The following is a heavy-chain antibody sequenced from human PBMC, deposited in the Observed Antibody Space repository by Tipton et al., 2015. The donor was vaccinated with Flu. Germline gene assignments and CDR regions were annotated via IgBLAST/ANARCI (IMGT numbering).Heavy chain of an antibody. CDR3: AGRSVAGSGSGY. Sequence: TLSLTCTVSDGSISNYYWSWIRQPPGKGLEYIGYIYYGGSATYIPSLRSRVTISLDTSKDQFSLRLTSVTVADTAVYYCAGRSVAGSGSGYWGQGTLVTVSS. D-gene: IGHD6-19*01. CDR1: DGSISNYY. J-gene: IGHJ1*01. CDR2: IYYGGSA. V-gene: IGHV4-59*08.